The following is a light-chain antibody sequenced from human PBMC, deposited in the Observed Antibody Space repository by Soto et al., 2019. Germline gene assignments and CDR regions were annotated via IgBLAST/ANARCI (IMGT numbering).Light chain of an antibody. V-gene: IGKV1-9*01. CDR3: QQLHNSPWT. CDR1: QGISTY. CDR2: AAS. Sequence: IQLTQSPSSLSPSVGDRVTITCRASQGISTYLAWYQQKPGRAPKLLIYAASTLQTGVPSRFSGSGSGTDFTLTISSLQPEDFATYYCQQLHNSPWTFGQGTTVEVK. J-gene: IGKJ1*01.